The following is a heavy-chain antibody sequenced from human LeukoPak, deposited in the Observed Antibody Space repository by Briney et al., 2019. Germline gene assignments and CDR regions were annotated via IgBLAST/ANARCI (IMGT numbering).Heavy chain of an antibody. Sequence: PSETLSLTCTVSGGSISSSRYFWGWIRQSPGKGLEWIGSFSYSGHTYYNPSLKSRVIISGDTSKNQFSLRLSSVTAADTAVYYCARGWDTGYSYYGMDVWGQGTTVTVSS. CDR3: ARGWDTGYSYYGMDV. CDR1: GGSISSSRYF. CDR2: FSYSGHT. D-gene: IGHD5-18*01. J-gene: IGHJ6*02. V-gene: IGHV4-39*07.